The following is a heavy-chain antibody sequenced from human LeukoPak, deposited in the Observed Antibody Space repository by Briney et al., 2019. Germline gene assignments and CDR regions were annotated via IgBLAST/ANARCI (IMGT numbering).Heavy chain of an antibody. J-gene: IGHJ4*02. V-gene: IGHV3-23*01. CDR1: GFTFSTYA. D-gene: IGHD2-15*01. Sequence: GGSLRLSCAASGFTFSTYAMNWVRQAPGKGLEWVSSIGDSGDRTFNADSVKGRFTISRDDAQNSLYLQMDSLRPEDTALYCCAKAVSWVAAFDFWGLGTLVTVAS. CDR3: AKAVSWVAAFDF. CDR2: IGDSGDRT.